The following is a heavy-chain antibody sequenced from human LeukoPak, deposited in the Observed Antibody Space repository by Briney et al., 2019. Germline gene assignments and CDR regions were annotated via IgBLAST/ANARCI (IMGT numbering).Heavy chain of an antibody. CDR1: GYTFTSYY. D-gene: IGHD2-21*02. J-gene: IGHJ4*02. Sequence: ASVKVSSTASGYTFTSYYMRWVRHAPEQRLEWMGIINPSDGSTSYAQKFQGRVTMTRDTSTSTVYMALSSLTSEDAAVYYCARAGSDYCGGDCPKFDYWGQGTLVTVSS. CDR3: ARAGSDYCGGDCPKFDY. V-gene: IGHV1-46*01. CDR2: INPSDGST.